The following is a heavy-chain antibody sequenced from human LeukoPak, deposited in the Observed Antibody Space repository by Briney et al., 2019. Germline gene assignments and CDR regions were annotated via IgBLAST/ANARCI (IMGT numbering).Heavy chain of an antibody. D-gene: IGHD6-6*01. V-gene: IGHV4-59*12. Sequence: SETLSLTCIVSGGSISSDYWSWIRQPPGKGLEWIGYIYYSGSTNYNPSLKSRATISVDTSKNQFSLKLDSVTAADTAVYYCAKDLRHWGQGTLVTVSS. CDR1: GGSISSDY. CDR2: IYYSGST. CDR3: AKDLRH. J-gene: IGHJ4*02.